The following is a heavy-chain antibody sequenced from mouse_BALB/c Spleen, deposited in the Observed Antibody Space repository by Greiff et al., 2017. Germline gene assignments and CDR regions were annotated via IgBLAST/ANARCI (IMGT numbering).Heavy chain of an antibody. CDR3: ARDSEYYAMDY. J-gene: IGHJ4*01. Sequence: EVQLVESGGGLVQPGGSLRLSCATSGFTFTDYYMSWVRQPPGKALEWLGFIRNKANGYTTEYSASVKGRFTISRDNSQSILYLQMNTLRAEDSATYYCARDSEYYAMDYWGQGTSVTVSS. CDR2: IRNKANGYTT. CDR1: GFTFTDYY. V-gene: IGHV7-3*02. D-gene: IGHD3-2*02.